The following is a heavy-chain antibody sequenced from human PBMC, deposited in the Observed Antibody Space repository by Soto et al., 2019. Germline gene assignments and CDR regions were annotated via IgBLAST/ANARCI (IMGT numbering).Heavy chain of an antibody. CDR2: ISGSGGTT. CDR1: GFTFSSYA. CDR3: AKEDNYYDSSGYYLEYFHH. V-gene: IGHV3-23*01. Sequence: EVQLLESGGGLVQPGGSLRLSCAASGFTFSSYAMTWVRQAPGKGLEWVSIISGSGGTTYYADSVKGRFTISRDNSKNTLHLQMNSLRADDTAVYYCAKEDNYYDSSGYYLEYFHHWGQGTLVTVSS. J-gene: IGHJ1*01. D-gene: IGHD3-22*01.